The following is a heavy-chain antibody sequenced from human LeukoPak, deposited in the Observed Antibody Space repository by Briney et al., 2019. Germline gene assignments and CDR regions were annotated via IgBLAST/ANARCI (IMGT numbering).Heavy chain of an antibody. CDR2: INHSGST. CDR3: ARGSGYYDLLYYYYYGMDV. V-gene: IGHV4-34*01. CDR1: GGSFSGYY. Sequence: PSETLSLTCAVYGGSFSGYYWSWIRQPPGKGLEWIGEINHSGSTNYNPSLKSRVTISVDTSKNQFSLKLSSVTAADTAVYYCARGSGYYDLLYYYYYGMDVWGQGTTVTVSS. J-gene: IGHJ6*02. D-gene: IGHD3-22*01.